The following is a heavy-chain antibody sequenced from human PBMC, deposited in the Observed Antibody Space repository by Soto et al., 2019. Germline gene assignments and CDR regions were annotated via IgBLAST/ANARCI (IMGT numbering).Heavy chain of an antibody. D-gene: IGHD5-12*01. V-gene: IGHV2-5*01. CDR2: IYYNDDR. CDR3: AHSDGGYEIIYFDF. Sequence: GSGPTLVNPTQTLTLTCTFSGFSFTTAGVAVGWIRQTPGGALEWLTLIYYNDDRRFSPSLKTRLTITGDASKNQVVLSLTNVDPGDTATYSCAHSDGGYEIIYFDFWGQGIPVTVSS. J-gene: IGHJ4*02. CDR1: GFSFTTAGVA.